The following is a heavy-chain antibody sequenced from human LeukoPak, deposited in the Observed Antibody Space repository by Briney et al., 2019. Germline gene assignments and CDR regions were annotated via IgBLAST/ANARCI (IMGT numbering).Heavy chain of an antibody. Sequence: SGTLSLTCAVSGGSISSSNWWSWVRQPPGKGLEWIGEIYHSGSTNYNPSLKSRVTISVDKSKNQFSLKLSSVTAADTAVYYCARGFRGSGWYREYYFDYWGQGTLVTVSS. J-gene: IGHJ4*02. V-gene: IGHV4-4*02. D-gene: IGHD6-19*01. CDR2: IYHSGST. CDR3: ARGFRGSGWYREYYFDY. CDR1: GGSISSSNW.